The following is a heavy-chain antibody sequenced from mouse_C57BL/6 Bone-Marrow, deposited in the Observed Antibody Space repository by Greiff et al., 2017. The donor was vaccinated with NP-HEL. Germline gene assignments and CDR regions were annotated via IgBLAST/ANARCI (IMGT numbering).Heavy chain of an antibody. V-gene: IGHV1-69*01. CDR2: IDPSDSYT. J-gene: IGHJ2*01. CDR1: GYTFTSYW. Sequence: QVQLQQPGAELVMPGASVKLSCKASGYTFTSYWMHWVKQRPGQGLEWIGEIDPSDSYTNYNQKFKGKSTLTVDKSSSTAYMQLSSLTSEDSAVYYCARRGLTGTVFDDWGQGTTLTVSS. CDR3: ARRGLTGTVFDD. D-gene: IGHD4-1*01.